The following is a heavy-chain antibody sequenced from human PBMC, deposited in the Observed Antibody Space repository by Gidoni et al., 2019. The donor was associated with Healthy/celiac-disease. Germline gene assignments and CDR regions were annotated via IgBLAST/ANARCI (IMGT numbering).Heavy chain of an antibody. V-gene: IGHV4-38-2*02. CDR2: IYHSGST. J-gene: IGHJ4*02. CDR1: GYSISSGYY. CDR3: ARDGTLASGSGSYFVY. Sequence: QVQLQESGPGLVKPSETLSLTCPVSGYSISSGYYWGWIRQPPGKGLEWIGSIYHSGSTYYNPSLKSRVTISVDTSKNQFSLKLSSVTAADTAVYYCARDGTLASGSGSYFVYWGQGTLVTVSS. D-gene: IGHD3-10*01.